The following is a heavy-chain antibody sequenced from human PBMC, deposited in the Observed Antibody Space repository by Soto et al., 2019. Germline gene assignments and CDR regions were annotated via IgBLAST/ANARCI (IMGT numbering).Heavy chain of an antibody. J-gene: IGHJ4*02. CDR3: ARGRNPGRVHTAWSSLAY. D-gene: IGHD3-10*01. Sequence: GGSLRLSCAASGFTLSAYAMHWVRQAPHKGLEWMAVIGFDGVNQYYADSVKGRFTISKDNSKNMLYLQMDSLRTEDTAVYYCARGRNPGRVHTAWSSLAYWGQGTVVTVSS. CDR2: IGFDGVNQ. CDR1: GFTLSAYA. V-gene: IGHV3-30*03.